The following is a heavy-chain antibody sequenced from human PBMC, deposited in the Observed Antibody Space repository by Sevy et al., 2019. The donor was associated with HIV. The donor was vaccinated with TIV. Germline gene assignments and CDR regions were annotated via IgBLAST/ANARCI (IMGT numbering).Heavy chain of an antibody. CDR1: GFTFSSYG. D-gene: IGHD4-17*01. CDR3: AKPPYDYGDYYFDY. J-gene: IGHJ4*02. CDR2: ISYDGSNK. Sequence: GGFLRLSCAASGFTFSSYGMHWVRQAPGKGLEWVAVISYDGSNKYYADSVKGRFTISRDNSKNTLYLQMNSLRAEDTAVYYCAKPPYDYGDYYFDYWGQGTLVTVSS. V-gene: IGHV3-30*18.